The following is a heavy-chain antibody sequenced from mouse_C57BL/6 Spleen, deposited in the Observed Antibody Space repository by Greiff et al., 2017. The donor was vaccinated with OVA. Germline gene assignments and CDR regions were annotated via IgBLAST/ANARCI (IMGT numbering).Heavy chain of an antibody. Sequence: VQLQQSGPGLVQPSQSLSITCTVSGFSLTSYGVHWVRQSPGKGLEWLGVIWSGGSTDYNAAFISRLSISKDNSKGQVFFKMNSLQADDTAIYYCARNRGYGNYGYFDVWGTGTTVTVSS. J-gene: IGHJ1*03. V-gene: IGHV2-2*01. D-gene: IGHD2-1*01. CDR1: GFSLTSYG. CDR2: IWSGGST. CDR3: ARNRGYGNYGYFDV.